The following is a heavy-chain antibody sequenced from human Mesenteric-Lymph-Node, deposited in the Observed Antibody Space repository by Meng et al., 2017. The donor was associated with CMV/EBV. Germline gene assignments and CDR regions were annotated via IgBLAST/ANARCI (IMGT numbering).Heavy chain of an antibody. CDR3: AKGLGIVGATGFDY. CDR1: GFTFSSYA. Sequence: SGFTFSSYAMSWVRQAPGKGLEWVSAISGSGGSTYYADSVKGRFTISRDNSKNTLYLQMNSLRAEDTAVYYCAKGLGIVGATGFDYWGQGTLVTVSS. V-gene: IGHV3-23*01. J-gene: IGHJ4*02. D-gene: IGHD1-26*01. CDR2: ISGSGGST.